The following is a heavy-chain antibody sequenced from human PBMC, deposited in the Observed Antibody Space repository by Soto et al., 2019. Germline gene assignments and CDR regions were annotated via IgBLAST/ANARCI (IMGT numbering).Heavy chain of an antibody. CDR3: ARGGGDYGDYLDY. D-gene: IGHD4-17*01. Sequence: ELQLVESGGGLVQPGGSLRLSCVASGFSFSTYWMHWVRQAPGKGLVWVSRINTAGTTTPYADSVTGRFTISRDNAKNILYLQMNSLRAEDTAVYYCARGGGDYGDYLDYWGQGALVTVSS. J-gene: IGHJ4*02. CDR1: GFSFSTYW. CDR2: INTAGTTT. V-gene: IGHV3-74*01.